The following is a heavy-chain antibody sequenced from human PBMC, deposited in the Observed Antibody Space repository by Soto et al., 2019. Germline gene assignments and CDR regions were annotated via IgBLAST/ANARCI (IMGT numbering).Heavy chain of an antibody. CDR1: GFTFSSYW. CDR2: IKQDGSEK. D-gene: IGHD1-26*01. J-gene: IGHJ4*02. CDR3: ARDGRLGWELLTLGYFDY. V-gene: IGHV3-7*05. Sequence: GGSLRLSCAASGFTFSSYWMSWVRQAPGKGLEWVANIKQDGSEKYYVDSVKGRFTISRDNAKNSLYLQMNSLRAEDTAVYYCARDGRLGWELLTLGYFDYWGQGTLVTVSS.